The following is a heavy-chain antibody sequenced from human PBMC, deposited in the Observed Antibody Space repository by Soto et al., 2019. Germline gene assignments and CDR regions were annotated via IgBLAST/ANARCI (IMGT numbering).Heavy chain of an antibody. Sequence: PGGSLRLPCTVSEFTFSSHGIHWVSQAPGKGLEWVAVIWYDGSNKYYADSVKGRFTISRDNSKNTLYLQMNSLRAEDTAVYYCARDGGLYCSSTICPLGTWGQGTLVTVSS. CDR2: IWYDGSNK. J-gene: IGHJ4*02. D-gene: IGHD2-2*01. CDR1: EFTFSSHG. V-gene: IGHV3-33*08. CDR3: ARDGGLYCSSTICPLGT.